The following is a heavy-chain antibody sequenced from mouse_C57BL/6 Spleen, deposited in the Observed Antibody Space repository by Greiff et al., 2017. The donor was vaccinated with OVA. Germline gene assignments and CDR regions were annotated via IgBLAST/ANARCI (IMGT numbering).Heavy chain of an antibody. CDR1: GYTFTSYW. V-gene: IGHV1-55*01. Sequence: QVQLQQPGAELVKPGASVKMSCKASGYTFTSYWITWVKQRPGQGLEWIGDIYPGSGSTNYNEKFKSKATLTVDTSSSTAYMQLSSLTSEDSAVYYGASWGYYYSSPYYFDYWGQGTTLTVSS. J-gene: IGHJ2*01. CDR2: IYPGSGST. CDR3: ASWGYYYSSPYYFDY. D-gene: IGHD1-1*01.